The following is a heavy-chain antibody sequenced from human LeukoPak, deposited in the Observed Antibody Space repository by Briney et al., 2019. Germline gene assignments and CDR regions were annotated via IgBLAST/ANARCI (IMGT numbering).Heavy chain of an antibody. J-gene: IGHJ4*02. CDR1: GFSLSTYA. V-gene: IGHV3-23*01. CDR2: ISGSGDST. D-gene: IGHD3-22*01. Sequence: PGGSLRLSCAASGFSLSTYAMSWVRQAPGKGLEWVSTISGSGDSTYYADSMKGRFTISRDNSKNTLYLQVNSLRAEDTAVYYCAKSLYYYDSTFDYWGQGTLVTVSS. CDR3: AKSLYYYDSTFDY.